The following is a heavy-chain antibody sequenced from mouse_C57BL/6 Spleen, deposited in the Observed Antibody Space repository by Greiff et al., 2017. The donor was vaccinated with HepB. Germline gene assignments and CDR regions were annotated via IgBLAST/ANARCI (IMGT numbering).Heavy chain of an antibody. CDR1: GFTFSSYA. Sequence: DVMLVESGGGLVKPGGSLKLSCAASGFTFSSYAMSWVRQTPEKRLEWVATISDGGSYTYYPDNVKGRFTISRDNAKNNLYLQMSHLKSEDTAMYYCARDLRWAYWGQGTLVTVSA. V-gene: IGHV5-4*01. CDR2: ISDGGSYT. CDR3: ARDLRWAY. J-gene: IGHJ3*01. D-gene: IGHD1-1*01.